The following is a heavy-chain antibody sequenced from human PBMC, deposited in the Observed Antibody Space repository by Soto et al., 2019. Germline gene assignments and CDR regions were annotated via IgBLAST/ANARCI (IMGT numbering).Heavy chain of an antibody. V-gene: IGHV1-46*01. Sequence: GASVKVSCKASGYTFTSYYMHWVRQAPGQGLEWMGIINPSGGSTSYAQKFQGRVTMTRDTSTSTVYMELSSLRSEDTAVYYCARDLVSSGWYNYYYGMDVWGQGTTVTVSS. CDR3: ARDLVSSGWYNYYYGMDV. D-gene: IGHD6-19*01. CDR1: GYTFTSYY. J-gene: IGHJ6*02. CDR2: INPSGGST.